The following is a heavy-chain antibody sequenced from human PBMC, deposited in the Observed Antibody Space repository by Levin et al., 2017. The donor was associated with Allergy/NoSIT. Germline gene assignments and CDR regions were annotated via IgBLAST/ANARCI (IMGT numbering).Heavy chain of an antibody. Sequence: GGSLRLSCAASGFTFSSYGMHWVRQAPGKGLEWVAVIWYDGSNKYYADSVKGRFTISRDNSKNTLYLQMNSLRAEDTAVYYCARDLLMDYYYMDVWGKGTTVTVSS. V-gene: IGHV3-33*01. CDR1: GFTFSSYG. CDR2: IWYDGSNK. CDR3: ARDLLMDYYYMDV. D-gene: IGHD5-24*01. J-gene: IGHJ6*03.